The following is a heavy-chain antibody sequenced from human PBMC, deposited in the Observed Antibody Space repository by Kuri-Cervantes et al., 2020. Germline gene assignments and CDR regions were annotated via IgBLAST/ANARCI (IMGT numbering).Heavy chain of an antibody. CDR3: ATHKPSSGFGELLRAFDI. Sequence: SETLSLTCTVSGGSISSSSYYWGWIRQPPGKGLEWIGSIYYSGSTYYNPSLKSRVTISVDTSKNQFSLKLSSVTAADTAVYYCATHKPSSGFGELLRAFDIWGQGTMVTVSS. CDR2: IYYSGST. J-gene: IGHJ3*02. CDR1: GGSISSSSYY. D-gene: IGHD3-10*01. V-gene: IGHV4-39*01.